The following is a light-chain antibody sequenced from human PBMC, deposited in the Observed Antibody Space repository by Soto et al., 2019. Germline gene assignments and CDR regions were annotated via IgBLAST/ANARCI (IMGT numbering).Light chain of an antibody. V-gene: IGKV3-15*01. J-gene: IGKJ1*01. CDR1: QSVSNN. Sequence: EIVMTQSPATLSVSPGERATLSCRASQSVSNNLAWYQQKPGQAPRLLIYGASTRATGIPARFSGSGSGTEFTLTISSLLSEDFAVYYCQQYNNWPRTFSQGTKVEIK. CDR3: QQYNNWPRT. CDR2: GAS.